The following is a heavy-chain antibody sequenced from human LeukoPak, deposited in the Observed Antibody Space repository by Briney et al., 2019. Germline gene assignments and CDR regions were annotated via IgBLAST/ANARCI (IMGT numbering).Heavy chain of an antibody. V-gene: IGHV1-69*04. CDR1: GGTFSSYA. CDR2: IIPILGIA. D-gene: IGHD3-9*01. J-gene: IGHJ4*02. CDR3: ARRDDILTALDY. Sequence: GASVKVSCKASGGTFSSYAISWVRQAPGQGLEWMGRIIPILGIANYAQKFQGRVTITADKSTSTAYMELSSLRSEDTAVYYCARRDDILTALDYWGQGTLVTVSS.